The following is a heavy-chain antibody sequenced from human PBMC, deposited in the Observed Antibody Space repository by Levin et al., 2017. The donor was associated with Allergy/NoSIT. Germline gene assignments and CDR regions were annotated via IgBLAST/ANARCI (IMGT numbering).Heavy chain of an antibody. D-gene: IGHD6-19*01. Sequence: ASVKVSCAASGFTFDDYGMNWVRQAPGRGLEWVSGINWKGGRPGYADSVKGRFTISRDNAKNSLYLQMNSLRAEDTALYYCARDKGIAVAGGFDYWGQGTLVTVSS. CDR1: GFTFDDYG. CDR3: ARDKGIAVAGGFDY. CDR2: INWKGGRP. J-gene: IGHJ4*02. V-gene: IGHV3-20*04.